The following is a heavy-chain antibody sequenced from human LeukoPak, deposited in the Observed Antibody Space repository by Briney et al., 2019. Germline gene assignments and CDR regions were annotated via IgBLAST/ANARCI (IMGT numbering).Heavy chain of an antibody. CDR3: AREINYYDSSGYFWYMDV. Sequence: GGSLRLSCAASGFTFSSYSMNWVRQAPGKGLEWVSSISSSSSYIYYADSLKGRFTISRDNAKNSLYLQMNSLRAEDTAVYYCAREINYYDSSGYFWYMDVWGKGTTVTVSS. CDR1: GFTFSSYS. D-gene: IGHD3-22*01. V-gene: IGHV3-21*01. CDR2: ISSSSSYI. J-gene: IGHJ6*03.